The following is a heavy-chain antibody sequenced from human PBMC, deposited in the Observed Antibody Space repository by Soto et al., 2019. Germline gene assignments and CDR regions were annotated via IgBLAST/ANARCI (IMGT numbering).Heavy chain of an antibody. CDR2: IKQDGSEK. J-gene: IGHJ4*02. CDR3: ARDPYGGSPPFDY. Sequence: EVQLVESGGGLVQPGGSLRLSCAASGFTFSSYWMSWVRQAPGKGLEWVANIKQDGSEKYYVDSVKGRFTISRDNAKNSLYLQMNSLRAEDTAVYYCARDPYGGSPPFDYWGQGTLVTVSS. D-gene: IGHD4-17*01. CDR1: GFTFSSYW. V-gene: IGHV3-7*01.